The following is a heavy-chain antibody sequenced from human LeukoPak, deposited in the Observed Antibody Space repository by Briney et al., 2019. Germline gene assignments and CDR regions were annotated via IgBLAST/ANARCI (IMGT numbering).Heavy chain of an antibody. CDR3: ARESGYSYGYIDWFDP. CDR1: GGSISSGGYS. V-gene: IGHV4-30-2*01. CDR2: IYHSGST. J-gene: IGHJ5*02. Sequence: SETLSLTCAVSGGSISSGGYSWSWIRQPPGKGLEWIGDIYHSGSTYYNPSLKSRVTISVDRSKNQFSLKLSSVTAADTAVYYCARESGYSYGYIDWFDPWGQGTLVTVSS. D-gene: IGHD5-18*01.